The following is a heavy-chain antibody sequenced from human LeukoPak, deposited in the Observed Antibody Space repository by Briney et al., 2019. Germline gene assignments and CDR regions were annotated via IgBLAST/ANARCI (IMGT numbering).Heavy chain of an antibody. CDR1: GGSISSRSSF. V-gene: IGHV4-39*01. CDR2: IYDSETT. CDR3: ARHTSVAGPLDY. D-gene: IGHD6-19*01. Sequence: PSETLSLTCTVSGGSISSRSSFWGWIRQPPGKGLDWIGSIYDSETTSYNPSLKSRVTISVDTSKNQLSLKLSSVTAADTAVYYCARHTSVAGPLDYWGQGTLVTVSS. J-gene: IGHJ4*02.